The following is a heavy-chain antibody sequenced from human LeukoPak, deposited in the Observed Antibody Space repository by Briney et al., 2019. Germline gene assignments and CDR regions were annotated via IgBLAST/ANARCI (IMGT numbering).Heavy chain of an antibody. J-gene: IGHJ4*02. D-gene: IGHD2-2*01. CDR3: ARDRGIVVVPAAVFDY. CDR2: ISSSGSTI. CDR1: RFTFSDYY. V-gene: IGHV3-11*04. Sequence: GGSLRLSCAASRFTFSDYYMSWIRQAPGKGLEWVSYISSSGSTIYYADSVKGRFTISRDNAKNSLYLQMNSLRAEDTAVYYCARDRGIVVVPAAVFDYWGQGTLVTVSS.